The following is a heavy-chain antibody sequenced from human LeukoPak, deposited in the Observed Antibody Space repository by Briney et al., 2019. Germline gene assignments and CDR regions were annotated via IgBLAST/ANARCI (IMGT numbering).Heavy chain of an antibody. CDR2: INNDGSST. D-gene: IGHD1-1*01. Sequence: GGSLRLSCAASGFTFNNYWIHWVRQVPGKGLVWVSRINNDGSSTSYVDSVKGRFTISRDNAKNTLFLQMNSLRAEDTAVYYCARRGTGHGMDVWGQGTTVIVSS. J-gene: IGHJ6*02. CDR1: GFTFNNYW. CDR3: ARRGTGHGMDV. V-gene: IGHV3-74*01.